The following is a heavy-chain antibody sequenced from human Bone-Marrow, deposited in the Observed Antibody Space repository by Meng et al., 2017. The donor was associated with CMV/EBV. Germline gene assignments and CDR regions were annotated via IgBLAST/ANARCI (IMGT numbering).Heavy chain of an antibody. Sequence: GESLKISCAASGFTFSSYAMHWVRQAPGKGLEWVAVISYDGSNKYYADSVKGRFTISRDNSKNTLYLQMNSLRAEDTAVYYCARAHYYDSSGYRHWGQGTLVTVSS. J-gene: IGHJ4*02. D-gene: IGHD3-22*01. CDR1: GFTFSSYA. V-gene: IGHV3-30-3*01. CDR3: ARAHYYDSSGYRH. CDR2: ISYDGSNK.